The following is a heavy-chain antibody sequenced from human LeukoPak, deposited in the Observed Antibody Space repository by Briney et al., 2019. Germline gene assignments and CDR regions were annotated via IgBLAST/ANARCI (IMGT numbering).Heavy chain of an antibody. D-gene: IGHD1-14*01. Sequence: SQTLSLTCTVSGGSISSGGYYWSWIRQHPGKGLEWIGYIYYSGSTYYNPSLKSRVTISVDTSKNQFSLKLSSVTAADTAVYYCARAETSGAAFDIWGQGTMVTVSS. V-gene: IGHV4-31*03. CDR2: IYYSGST. CDR3: ARAETSGAAFDI. CDR1: GGSISSGGYY. J-gene: IGHJ3*02.